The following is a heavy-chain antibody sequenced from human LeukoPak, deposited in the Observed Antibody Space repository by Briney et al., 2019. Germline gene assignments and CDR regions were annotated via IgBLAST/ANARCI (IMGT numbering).Heavy chain of an antibody. CDR1: GGSISSYY. J-gene: IGHJ4*02. D-gene: IGHD3-3*01. CDR3: ARARRFWEWLFDY. CDR2: IYYSGST. V-gene: IGHV4-59*01. Sequence: PSETLSLTCTVSGGSISSYYWSWIRQPPGKGLEWIGYIYYSGSTNYNPSLKSRVTISVDTSKNQFSLKLSSVTAADTAVYYCARARRFWEWLFDYWSQGTLVTVSS.